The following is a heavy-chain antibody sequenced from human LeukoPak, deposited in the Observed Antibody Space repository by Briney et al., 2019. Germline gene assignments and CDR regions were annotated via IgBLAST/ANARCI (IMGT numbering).Heavy chain of an antibody. Sequence: ASVKVSRKASGYTFTSYGISWVRQAPGQGLEWMGWISAYNGNTNYAQKLQGRVTMTTDTSTSTAYMELRSLRSDDTAVYYCARVYYYDSSGYYGHNWFDPWGQGTLVTVSS. J-gene: IGHJ5*02. CDR1: GYTFTSYG. D-gene: IGHD3-22*01. CDR2: ISAYNGNT. CDR3: ARVYYYDSSGYYGHNWFDP. V-gene: IGHV1-18*01.